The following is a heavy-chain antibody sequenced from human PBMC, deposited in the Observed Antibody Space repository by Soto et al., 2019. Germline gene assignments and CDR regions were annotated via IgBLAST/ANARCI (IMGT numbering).Heavy chain of an antibody. CDR1: GGSFNPNY. D-gene: IGHD2-21*01. J-gene: IGHJ5*01. CDR3: ARLGAYCQSLDS. CDR2: IYYGGTT. V-gene: IGHV4-59*08. Sequence: SENLYITCTLYGGSFNPNYWAWIGQRPGKGLQWIAYIYYGGTTSYNPSHKRRVTITLETSKSQFSLRLTSVTASDTAVYFCARLGAYCQSLDSWGQGTAVPVSS.